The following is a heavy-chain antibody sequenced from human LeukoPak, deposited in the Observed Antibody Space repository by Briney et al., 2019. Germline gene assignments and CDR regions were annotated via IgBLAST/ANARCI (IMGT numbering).Heavy chain of an antibody. D-gene: IGHD2-2*01. CDR3: ARGVGYCSSTSCRPNFDY. J-gene: IGHJ4*02. CDR2: INHSGNT. V-gene: IGHV4-34*01. Sequence: SETLSLTCAVYGGSFSGYYWSWIRQPPGKGLEWIGEINHSGNTNYNPSLKSRVTISVDTSKNQFSLKLSSVTAADTAVYYCARGVGYCSSTSCRPNFDYWGQGTLVTVSS. CDR1: GGSFSGYY.